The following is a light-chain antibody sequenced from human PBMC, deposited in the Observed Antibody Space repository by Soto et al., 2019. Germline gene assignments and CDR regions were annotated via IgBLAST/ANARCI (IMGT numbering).Light chain of an antibody. CDR1: QSVSSN. V-gene: IGKV3-15*01. Sequence: ETVMTNSPATLSVSRWEIATLSCRASQSVSSNLAWYQQKPGQAPRLLIFGASARATGIPARFSGSGSGTEFTLTISSLQSEDFAVDYCQQRSNWPITFGQATRLEIK. J-gene: IGKJ5*01. CDR3: QQRSNWPIT. CDR2: GAS.